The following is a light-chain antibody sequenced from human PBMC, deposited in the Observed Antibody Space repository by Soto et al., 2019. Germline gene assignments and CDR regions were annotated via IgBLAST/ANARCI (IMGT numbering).Light chain of an antibody. CDR1: QSVSSSF. V-gene: IGKV3-20*01. J-gene: IGKJ3*01. Sequence: EIVLTQSPGTLSLSPGERATLSCRASQSVSSSFLAWYQQKPGQAPRLLIYGASSRATGIPDRFSGSGSGTAFTLTISRLEPEDFAVNYCQQYGSSPRTFGPGTTVDI. CDR2: GAS. CDR3: QQYGSSPRT.